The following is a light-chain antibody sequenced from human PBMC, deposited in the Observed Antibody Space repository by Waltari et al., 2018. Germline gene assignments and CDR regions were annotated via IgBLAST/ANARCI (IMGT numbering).Light chain of an antibody. Sequence: QSALTQPVSVSESPGQSITISCIGTSSDVAAYHFVSWYQQHPGKAPKLMIYEVSNRPSGVSSRFSASKSGNTASLTISGLQAEDEADYYCTSFTSRSTWVFGGGTKLTVL. V-gene: IGLV2-14*01. CDR2: EVS. CDR3: TSFTSRSTWV. CDR1: SSDVAAYHF. J-gene: IGLJ3*02.